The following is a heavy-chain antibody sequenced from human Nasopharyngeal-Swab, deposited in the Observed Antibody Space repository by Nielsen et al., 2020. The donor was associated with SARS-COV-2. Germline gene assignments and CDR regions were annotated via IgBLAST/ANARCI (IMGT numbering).Heavy chain of an antibody. V-gene: IGHV5-51*01. CDR1: GYSFTSYW. J-gene: IGHJ6*02. CDR3: AIGAAVGTLFHGMDV. D-gene: IGHD1-26*01. CDR2: IFPVDSDT. Sequence: GESLKISCKGSGYSFTSYWIAWVRQMPGKGLEWMGIIFPVDSDTRYSPSFEGRVTISVDQSITTAYLHWTSLKASDTAKYYCAIGAAVGTLFHGMDVWGQGTMVTVSS.